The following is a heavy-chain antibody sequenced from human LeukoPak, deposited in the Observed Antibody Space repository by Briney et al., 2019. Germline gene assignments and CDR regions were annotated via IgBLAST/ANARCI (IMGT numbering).Heavy chain of an antibody. J-gene: IGHJ3*02. D-gene: IGHD2/OR15-2a*01. CDR1: GSTFSAYG. CDR2: IWYDGSNK. Sequence: PGRSLRLSCAASGSTFSAYGIHWVRQAPGKGLEWVAVIWYDGSNKYYADSVKGRFTISRDNSKNTLYLQMNSLRVEDTAVYYCAVEYNSSPYAFDIWGQGTKVTVSS. V-gene: IGHV3-33*01. CDR3: AVEYNSSPYAFDI.